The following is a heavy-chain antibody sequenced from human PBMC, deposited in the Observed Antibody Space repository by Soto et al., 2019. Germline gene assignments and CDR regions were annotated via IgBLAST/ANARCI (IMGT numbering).Heavy chain of an antibody. CDR1: GYTFTSYD. CDR3: ARGLTIVYYYYGMDV. D-gene: IGHD2-15*01. V-gene: IGHV1-8*01. Sequence: GASVKVSCKASGYTFTSYDINWVRQATGQGLEWMGWMNPNSGNTGYAQKFQGRVTMTRNTSISTAYMELSSLRSEDTAVYYCARGLTIVYYYYGMDVWGQGTTVTVSS. CDR2: MNPNSGNT. J-gene: IGHJ6*02.